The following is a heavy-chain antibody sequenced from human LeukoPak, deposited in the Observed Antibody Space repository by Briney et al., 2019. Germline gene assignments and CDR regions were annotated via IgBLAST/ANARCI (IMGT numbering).Heavy chain of an antibody. D-gene: IGHD2-2*02. V-gene: IGHV3-33*08. Sequence: GGSLRLSCEASGFNFNGVWMSWVRQAPGKGLEWVAVIWYDGSNKYYADSVKGRFTISRDNSKNTLCLQMNSLRAEDTAVYYCARKGKYCSSTSCYTGWFDPWGQGTLVTVSS. CDR3: ARKGKYCSSTSCYTGWFDP. CDR2: IWYDGSNK. J-gene: IGHJ5*02. CDR1: GFNFNGVW.